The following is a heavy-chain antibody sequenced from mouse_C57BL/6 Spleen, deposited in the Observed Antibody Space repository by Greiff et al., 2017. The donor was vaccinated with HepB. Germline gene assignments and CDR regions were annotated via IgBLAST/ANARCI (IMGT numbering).Heavy chain of an antibody. CDR3: TPNWDFDY. CDR2: IDPENGDT. Sequence: EVHLVESGAELVRPGASVKLSCTASGFNIKDDYMHWVKQRPEQGLEWIGWIDPENGDTEYASKFQGKATITADTSSNTAYLQLSSLTSEDTAVYYCTPNWDFDYWGQGTTLTVSS. V-gene: IGHV14-4*01. CDR1: GFNIKDDY. J-gene: IGHJ2*01. D-gene: IGHD4-1*01.